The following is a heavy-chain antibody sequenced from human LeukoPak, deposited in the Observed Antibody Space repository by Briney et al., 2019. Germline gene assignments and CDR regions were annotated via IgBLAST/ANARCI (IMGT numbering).Heavy chain of an antibody. Sequence: SETLSLTCAVSGGSISTTDFYCAWIRQPPGQGFEWIATISSSGKAYYYPSLMSRVTISLVTSKNQFSLAVTSVTAANTGLFYCARFKGGTGFDYWGRGILVIVS. D-gene: IGHD1-26*01. V-gene: IGHV4-39*01. CDR1: GGSISTTDFY. CDR2: ISSSGKA. CDR3: ARFKGGTGFDY. J-gene: IGHJ4*02.